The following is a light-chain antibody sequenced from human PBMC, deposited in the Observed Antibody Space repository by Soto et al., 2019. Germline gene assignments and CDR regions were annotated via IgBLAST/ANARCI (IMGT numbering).Light chain of an antibody. CDR1: QSISSY. Sequence: DIQMTQSPSSLSASVGDRVTITCRASQSISSYLNWYQQKPGKAPTLLIYDASALPRGVPSRFSGSGSGTEFTLTISSLQPDDFATYYCQQYNTYSTFGQGTRLEIK. J-gene: IGKJ5*01. V-gene: IGKV1-5*01. CDR3: QQYNTYST. CDR2: DAS.